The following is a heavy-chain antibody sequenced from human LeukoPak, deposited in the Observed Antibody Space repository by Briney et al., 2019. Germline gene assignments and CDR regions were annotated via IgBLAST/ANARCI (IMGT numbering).Heavy chain of an antibody. D-gene: IGHD6-13*01. Sequence: PGGSLRLSCAASGFTFSSFSMNWVRRAPGKGPEWVSYISSGSSPIYYADSVKGRFTISRDHVKNSLFLQMSSLRDEDTAVYYCARDRGAAAVSYGMDVWGQGTTVTVSS. V-gene: IGHV3-48*02. CDR1: GFTFSSFS. CDR3: ARDRGAAAVSYGMDV. CDR2: ISSGSSPI. J-gene: IGHJ6*02.